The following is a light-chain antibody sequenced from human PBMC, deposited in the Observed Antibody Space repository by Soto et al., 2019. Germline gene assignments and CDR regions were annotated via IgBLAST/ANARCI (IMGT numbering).Light chain of an antibody. V-gene: IGKV1-27*01. Sequence: DIQMTQSPTSLSASVEDRVTITCRASQGIRNNVAWYQQIPGKAPKLLIYAASTLQSGVPSRFSGSGSGTDFTLNINGLQPEDVATYSCPKYSSVPVFGPGTKVEIK. CDR3: PKYSSVPV. J-gene: IGKJ3*01. CDR2: AAS. CDR1: QGIRNN.